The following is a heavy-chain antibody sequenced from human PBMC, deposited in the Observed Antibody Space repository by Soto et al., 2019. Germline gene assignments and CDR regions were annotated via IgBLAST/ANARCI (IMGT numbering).Heavy chain of an antibody. CDR3: AKEGEHSRGWSNVDF. V-gene: IGHV3-23*01. CDR2: ISGSGGST. J-gene: IGHJ4*02. Sequence: EVQLLESGGGLVQPGGSLRLSCAASGFTFSSYAMRWVRQAQGRGLEWVSAISGSGGSTYYASSVKGWFTISRDNSKNTLYRSMNRLRAEDMDVYSCAKEGEHSRGWSNVDFWGPGVLVAVSS. D-gene: IGHD6-19*01. CDR1: GFTFSSYA.